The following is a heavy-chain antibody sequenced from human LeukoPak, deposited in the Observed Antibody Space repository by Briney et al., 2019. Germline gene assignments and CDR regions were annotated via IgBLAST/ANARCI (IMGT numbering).Heavy chain of an antibody. V-gene: IGHV4-4*02. D-gene: IGHD6-6*01. CDR2: IYHSGNS. CDR1: GVSISSNNW. CDR3: ARDVGARLPGY. Sequence: SETLSLTCAVSGVSISSNNWWSWVRQPPGKGLEWIGEIYHSGNSNYNPSLKSRVIISVDKSKNQLSLNLNSVTAADTAVYYCARDVGARLPGYWGQGILVTVSS. J-gene: IGHJ4*02.